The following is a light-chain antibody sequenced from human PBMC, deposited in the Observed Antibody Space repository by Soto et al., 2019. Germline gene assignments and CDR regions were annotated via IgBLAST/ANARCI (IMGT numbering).Light chain of an antibody. CDR2: LGS. J-gene: IGKJ1*01. V-gene: IGKV2-28*01. Sequence: IVMTQSPITLPVPPGEPASISCRSSQSLLHSNGYNYLDWYLQKPGQSPQLLIYLGSNRASGVPDRFSGSGSGTDFTLKISRVEAEDVMLYCSMHAPQPPRPFGQGTKV. CDR1: QSLLHSNGYNY. CDR3: MHAPQPPRP.